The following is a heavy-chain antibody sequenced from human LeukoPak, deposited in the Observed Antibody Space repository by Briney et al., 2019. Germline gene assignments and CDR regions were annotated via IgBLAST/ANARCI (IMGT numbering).Heavy chain of an antibody. V-gene: IGHV3-74*01. J-gene: IGHJ4*02. D-gene: IGHD5-18*01. CDR2: IKNDGSST. CDR1: GFTFSSHW. CDR3: ARGRGYSYGD. Sequence: GGSLRLSCAASGFTFSSHWMHWVRQVPGKGLVWVSRIKNDGSSTTYADSVKGRFTISRDNAKNTLYLQMNSLRAEDTAVYYCARGRGYSYGDWGQGTLVTVSS.